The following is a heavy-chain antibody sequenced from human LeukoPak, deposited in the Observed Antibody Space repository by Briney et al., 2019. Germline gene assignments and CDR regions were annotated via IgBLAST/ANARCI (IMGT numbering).Heavy chain of an antibody. D-gene: IGHD6-13*01. Sequence: GGSLRLSCAASGFTFSSYGMHWVRQAPGKGLEWVAFIRYDGSNKYYTDSVKGRFTISRDNSKNTLYLQMNSLRAEDTAVYYCTRGLAAVYYYYYYMDVWGKGTTVTVSS. J-gene: IGHJ6*03. V-gene: IGHV3-30*02. CDR1: GFTFSSYG. CDR2: IRYDGSNK. CDR3: TRGLAAVYYYYYYMDV.